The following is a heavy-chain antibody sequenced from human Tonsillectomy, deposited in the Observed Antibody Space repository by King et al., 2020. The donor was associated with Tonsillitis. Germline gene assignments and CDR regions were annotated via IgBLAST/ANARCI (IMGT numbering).Heavy chain of an antibody. CDR2: IYTSGST. CDR1: GGSISSYY. CDR3: ARDIIKTQRPDVSLPRGAADLGGRPLRPYYYYGMDV. Sequence: QLQESGPGLVKPSETLSLTCTVSGGSISSYYWSWIRQPAGKGLEWIGRIYTSGSTNYNPSLKSRVTMSVDTSKNQFSLKLSSVTAADTAVYYCARDIIKTQRPDVSLPRGAADLGGRPLRPYYYYGMDVWGQGTTVTVSS. D-gene: IGHD2-15*01. J-gene: IGHJ6*02. V-gene: IGHV4-4*07.